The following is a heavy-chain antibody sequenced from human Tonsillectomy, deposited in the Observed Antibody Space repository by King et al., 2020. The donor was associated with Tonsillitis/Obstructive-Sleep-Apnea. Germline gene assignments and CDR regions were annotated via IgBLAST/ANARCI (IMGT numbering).Heavy chain of an antibody. CDR3: ASYSSGWEVSFDY. CDR1: GFTFSSYS. V-gene: IGHV3-21*01. D-gene: IGHD6-19*01. Sequence: VQLVESGGGLVKPGESLRLSCAASGFTFSSYSMNWVRQAPGKGLEWVSSISSSSSYIYYADSVKGRFTISRDNAKNSLYLQMNSLRAEDTAVYYCASYSSGWEVSFDYWGQGTLVTVSS. J-gene: IGHJ4*02. CDR2: ISSSSSYI.